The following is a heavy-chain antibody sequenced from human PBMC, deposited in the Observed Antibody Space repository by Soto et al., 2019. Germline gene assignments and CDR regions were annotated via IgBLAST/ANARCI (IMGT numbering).Heavy chain of an antibody. CDR1: GVSISDYY. V-gene: IGHV4-59*01. Sequence: SETLSLTCTVSGVSISDYYWSWIRQPPGKGLEWIGYIYYSGNTNYNPSLKSRVTISEDTSKNQFSLRLSSVTTADTAVYYCARDREYYDSSGLYLDYWGQGTLVTVSA. D-gene: IGHD3-22*01. CDR3: ARDREYYDSSGLYLDY. CDR2: IYYSGNT. J-gene: IGHJ4*02.